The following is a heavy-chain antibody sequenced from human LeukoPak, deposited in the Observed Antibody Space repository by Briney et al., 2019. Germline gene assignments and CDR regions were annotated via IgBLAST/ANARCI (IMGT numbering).Heavy chain of an antibody. Sequence: KPGGSLRLSCAASGFTFSDFYMSWIRQAPGKGLEWISYISASGSSTNYADSVKGRFTISRDNAKNSLYLQMNSLRAEDTAVYYCARPSRSTGPAYWGQGTLVTVSS. CDR3: ARPSRSTGPAY. CDR2: ISASGSST. D-gene: IGHD2-2*01. J-gene: IGHJ4*02. CDR1: GFTFSDFY. V-gene: IGHV3-11*06.